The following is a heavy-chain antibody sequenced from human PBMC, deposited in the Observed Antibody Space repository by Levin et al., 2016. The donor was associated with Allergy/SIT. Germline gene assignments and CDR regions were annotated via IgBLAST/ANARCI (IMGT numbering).Heavy chain of an antibody. D-gene: IGHD3-16*01. V-gene: IGHV1-18*01. CDR1: GYNFVAYG. Sequence: ASVKVSCKTSGYNFVAYGVTWVRQAPGQGLEWVGWVGTHNRYTQYAQHLQDRLSITIDTSTDTVYMELKRLKSDDSATYYCARDWGPSVHEITDLWGQGTLVTVPS. CDR2: VGTHNRYT. CDR3: ARDWGPSVHEITDL. J-gene: IGHJ4*02.